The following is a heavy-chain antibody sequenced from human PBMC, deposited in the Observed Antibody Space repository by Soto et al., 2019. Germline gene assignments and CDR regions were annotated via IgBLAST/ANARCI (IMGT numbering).Heavy chain of an antibody. CDR1: GGSISSGGYS. Sequence: SETLSLTCAVSGGSISSGGYSWSWIRQPPGKGLEWIGYIYHSGSTYYNPSLKSRVTISVDRSKNQLSLKLSSVTAADTAMYYCARGGPLGARREDWFDPWGQGTLVTVSS. CDR2: IYHSGST. J-gene: IGHJ5*02. CDR3: ARGGPLGARREDWFDP. V-gene: IGHV4-30-2*01. D-gene: IGHD1-26*01.